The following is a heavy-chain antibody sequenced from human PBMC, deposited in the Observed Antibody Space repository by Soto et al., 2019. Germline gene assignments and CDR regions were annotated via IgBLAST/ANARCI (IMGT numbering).Heavy chain of an antibody. D-gene: IGHD1-1*01. J-gene: IGHJ4*02. CDR1: GGSISSGDYY. CDR3: AREPLEPYFDY. CDR2: IYYSGST. Sequence: SLTCTVSGGSISSGDYYWSWIRQPPGKGLEWIGYIYYSGSTYYNPSLKSRVTISVDTSKNQLSLKLSSVTAADTAVYYCAREPLEPYFDYWGQGTLVTVSS. V-gene: IGHV4-30-4*01.